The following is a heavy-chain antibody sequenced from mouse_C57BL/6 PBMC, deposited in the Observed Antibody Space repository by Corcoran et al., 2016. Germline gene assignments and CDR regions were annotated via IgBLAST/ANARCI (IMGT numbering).Heavy chain of an antibody. CDR3: ARSPYYGNYLDY. J-gene: IGHJ2*01. Sequence: QVQLKQSGAELVRPGASVKLSCKASGYTFTDYSINWVKQRPGQGLEWIARIYPGSGNTYYNEKFKGKATLTAEKSSSTAYMQLSSLTSEDSAVYFCARSPYYGNYLDYWGQGTTLTVSS. V-gene: IGHV1-76*01. CDR2: IYPGSGNT. D-gene: IGHD2-10*01. CDR1: GYTFTDYS.